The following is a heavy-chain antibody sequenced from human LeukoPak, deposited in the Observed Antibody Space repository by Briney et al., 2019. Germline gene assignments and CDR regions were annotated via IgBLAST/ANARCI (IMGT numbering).Heavy chain of an antibody. J-gene: IGHJ4*02. CDR3: ARAGGGSASHFAY. D-gene: IGHD6-19*01. Sequence: GGSLRLSCATSGFTFSDYYMSWIRQAPGKGLEWVSYISSSSTYTKYADSVKGRFTIFRDNAKNSLFLQMNSLRAEDTAVYYCARAGGGSASHFAYWGQGALVTVSS. CDR2: ISSSSTYT. V-gene: IGHV3-11*05. CDR1: GFTFSDYY.